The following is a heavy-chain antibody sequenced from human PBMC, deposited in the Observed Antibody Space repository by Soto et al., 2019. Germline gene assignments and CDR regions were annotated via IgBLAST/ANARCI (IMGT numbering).Heavy chain of an antibody. D-gene: IGHD3-9*01. Sequence: SETLSLTCAVSSGSISSSNWWSWVRHPPGKGLEWIGEIYHSGSTNYNPSLKSRVTISVDKSKNQFSLKLSSVTAADTAVYYCARALYYDILTGYSYYYYMDVWGKGTTVTVSS. V-gene: IGHV4-4*02. CDR3: ARALYYDILTGYSYYYYMDV. CDR1: SGSISSSNW. CDR2: IYHSGST. J-gene: IGHJ6*03.